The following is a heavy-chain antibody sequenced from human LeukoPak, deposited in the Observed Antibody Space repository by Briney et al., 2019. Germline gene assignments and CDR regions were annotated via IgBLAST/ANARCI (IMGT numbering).Heavy chain of an antibody. Sequence: GGSRRLSCAASGFTFSSYGMHWVRQAPGKGLEWVAVISYDGSNKYYADSVKGRFTISRDNSKNTLYLQMNSLRAEDTAVYYCAKDLNTDFDYWGQGTLVTVSS. CDR3: AKDLNTDFDY. J-gene: IGHJ4*02. CDR1: GFTFSSYG. CDR2: ISYDGSNK. V-gene: IGHV3-30*18.